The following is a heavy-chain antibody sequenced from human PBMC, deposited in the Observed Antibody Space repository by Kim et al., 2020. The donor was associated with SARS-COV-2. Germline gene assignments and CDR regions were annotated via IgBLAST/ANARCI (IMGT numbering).Heavy chain of an antibody. Sequence: SVKVSCKVFGETFSSYNINWVRQAPGQGLEWMGRIIPMVGNADYAQKFQGRVTITADRPTSTAYMDVSSLRSEDTAVYYCARPAGGFGDSLDYWGQGTL. CDR3: ARPAGGFGDSLDY. D-gene: IGHD3-10*01. V-gene: IGHV1-69*02. J-gene: IGHJ4*02. CDR2: IIPMVGNA. CDR1: GETFSSYN.